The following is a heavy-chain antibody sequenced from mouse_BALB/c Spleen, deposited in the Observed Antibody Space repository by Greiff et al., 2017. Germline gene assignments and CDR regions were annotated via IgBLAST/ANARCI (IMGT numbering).Heavy chain of an antibody. Sequence: DVKLQESGPGLVKPSQSLSLTCSVTGYSITSGYYWNWIRQFPGNKLEWMGYISYDGSNNYNPSLKNRISITRDTSKNQFFLKLNSVTTEDTATYYCARAPYGNYVGWYFDVWGAGTTVTVSS. CDR3: ARAPYGNYVGWYFDV. CDR1: GYSITSGYY. J-gene: IGHJ1*01. CDR2: ISYDGSN. D-gene: IGHD2-1*01. V-gene: IGHV3-6*02.